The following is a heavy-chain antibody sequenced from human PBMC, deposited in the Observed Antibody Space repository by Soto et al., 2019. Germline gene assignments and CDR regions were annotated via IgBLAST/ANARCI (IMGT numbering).Heavy chain of an antibody. CDR3: ARDTGNFFDY. CDR2: IGPSSGNT. J-gene: IGHJ4*02. CDR1: GYTFTSYT. V-gene: IGHV1-18*01. Sequence: ALVKVSCKASGYTFTSYTVSWVRQAPGQGLEWVGWIGPSSGNTDSARNLQGRVTMTTDTSTSTAYMELRSLRSDDTAVYYCARDTGNFFDYWGQGTLVTVSS.